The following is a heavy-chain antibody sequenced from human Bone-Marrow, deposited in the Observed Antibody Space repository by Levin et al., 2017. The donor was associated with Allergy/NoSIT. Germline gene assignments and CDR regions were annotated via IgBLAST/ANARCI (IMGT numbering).Heavy chain of an antibody. J-gene: IGHJ6*02. Sequence: GGSLRLSCVASGFNFRNYAMRWVRQAPGKGLEWVAVVSYDEENRYYAGSVKGRFTISRDNSKNTLYLQMDRLTPEDTAVYYCAKPQGLRQHLVASSHGMDVWGQGTTVIVSS. CDR3: AKPQGLRQHLVASSHGMDV. CDR1: GFNFRNYA. CDR2: VSYDEENR. V-gene: IGHV3-30-3*02. D-gene: IGHD2-8*02.